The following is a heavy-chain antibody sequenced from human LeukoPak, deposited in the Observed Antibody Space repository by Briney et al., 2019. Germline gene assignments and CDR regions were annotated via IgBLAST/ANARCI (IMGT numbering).Heavy chain of an antibody. Sequence: SETLSVNCTVSGGSISSYYWSWIRQPPGKGLEWIGYIYYSRSTNYNPPLNSRVTISVDTSTNQFSLKLSTVSVADTAVYYCAGVLFGGCNLEVYFNYWGQGTLVTVSS. J-gene: IGHJ4*02. CDR2: IYYSRST. V-gene: IGHV4-59*01. CDR3: AGVLFGGCNLEVYFNY. CDR1: GGSISSYY. D-gene: IGHD3-16*01.